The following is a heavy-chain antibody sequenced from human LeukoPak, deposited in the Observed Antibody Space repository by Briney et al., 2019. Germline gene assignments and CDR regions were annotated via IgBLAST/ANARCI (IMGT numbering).Heavy chain of an antibody. D-gene: IGHD5-24*01. Sequence: PGGSLALACAASGFTFSSYWMHWVRQAPGKGLVWVSRINSDGSSTIYAGFVKGRFTISRDKAKTTLYLQMNSLRAEATAVYYCARGVEMATISFLGLVDYWGQGTLVTVSS. CDR2: INSDGSST. CDR3: ARGVEMATISFLGLVDY. V-gene: IGHV3-74*01. CDR1: GFTFSSYW. J-gene: IGHJ4*02.